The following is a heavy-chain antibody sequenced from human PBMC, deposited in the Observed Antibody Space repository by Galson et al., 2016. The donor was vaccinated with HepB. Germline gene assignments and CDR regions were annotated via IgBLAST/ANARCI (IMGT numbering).Heavy chain of an antibody. D-gene: IGHD1-26*01. CDR1: GDSISSGGYY. CDR3: ARNNIASGTRGLRWGFDN. V-gene: IGHV4-31*03. CDR2: IYYSGST. Sequence: TLSLTCTVSGDSISSGGYYWSWIRQHPEKGLEWIGYIYYSGSTYYNPSHRSRVTISVDTSKNQFSLKLTSVTAADTAVYYCARNNIASGTRGLRWGFDNWGQGSLVTVSS. J-gene: IGHJ4*02.